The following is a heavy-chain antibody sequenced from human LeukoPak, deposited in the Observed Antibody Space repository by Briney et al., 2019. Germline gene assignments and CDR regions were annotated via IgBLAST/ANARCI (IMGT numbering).Heavy chain of an antibody. Sequence: GGSLRLSRAASGFTFSSYWMHWVRQAPGKGLVWVSRINSDGSSTSYADSVKGRFTISRDNAKNFLYLQMNSLRAEDTALYYCAFGIAAAGAFDYWGQGTLVTVSS. D-gene: IGHD6-13*01. CDR1: GFTFSSYW. CDR3: AFGIAAAGAFDY. CDR2: INSDGSST. J-gene: IGHJ4*02. V-gene: IGHV3-74*01.